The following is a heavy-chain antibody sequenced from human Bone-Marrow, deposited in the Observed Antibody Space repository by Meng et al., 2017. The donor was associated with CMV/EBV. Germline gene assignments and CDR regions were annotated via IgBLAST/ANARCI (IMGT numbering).Heavy chain of an antibody. CDR3: AKDYYDFWSGYYLYYYYGMDV. CDR2: IRYDGSNK. CDR1: GFTFSSYG. D-gene: IGHD3-3*01. J-gene: IGHJ6*02. Sequence: GGSLRLSCAASGFTFSSYGMHWVRQAPGKGLEWVAFIRYDGSNKYYADSVKGRFTISRDNSKNTLYLQMNSLRAEDTAVYYCAKDYYDFWSGYYLYYYYGMDVWGQGTTVTVPS. V-gene: IGHV3-30*02.